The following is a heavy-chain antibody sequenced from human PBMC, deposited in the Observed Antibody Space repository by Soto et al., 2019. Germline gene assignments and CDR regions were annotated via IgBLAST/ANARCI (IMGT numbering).Heavy chain of an antibody. V-gene: IGHV4-61*01. CDR1: GGSVSSGSYY. Sequence: SETLSLTCTVSGGSVSSGSYYWSWIRQPPGKGLEWIGYIYYSGSTNYNPSLKSRVTISVDTSKNQFSLKLSSVTAADTAVYYCARDSSDCSGGSCYSRDWLDPWGQGTLVTVSS. CDR3: ARDSSDCSGGSCYSRDWLDP. CDR2: IYYSGST. D-gene: IGHD2-15*01. J-gene: IGHJ5*02.